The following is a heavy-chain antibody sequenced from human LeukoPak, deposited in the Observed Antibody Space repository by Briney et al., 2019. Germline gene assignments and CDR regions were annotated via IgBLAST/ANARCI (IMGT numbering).Heavy chain of an antibody. J-gene: IGHJ4*02. CDR3: ARDRSYGDYGAFDY. CDR2: INSDGSST. CDR1: GFTFSSYW. Sequence: QSGGSLRLSCAASGFTFSSYWMHWVRQAPGKGLVWVSRINSDGSSTSYADSVKGRFTISRDNAKNTLYLQMNSLRAEDTAVYHCARDRSYGDYGAFDYWGQGTLVTVSS. V-gene: IGHV3-74*01. D-gene: IGHD4-17*01.